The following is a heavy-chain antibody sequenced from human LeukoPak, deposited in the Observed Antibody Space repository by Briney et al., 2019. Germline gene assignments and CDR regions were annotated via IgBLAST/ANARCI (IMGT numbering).Heavy chain of an antibody. Sequence: GASVKVSCKASGYTFTGYYMHWVRQAPGQGLEWMGWTNPNSGGTNYAQKFQGRVTMTRDTSISTAYMELSRLRSDDTAVYYCARDHGYCSSTSCYNAFDIWGQGTMVTVSS. CDR2: TNPNSGGT. J-gene: IGHJ3*02. CDR1: GYTFTGYY. D-gene: IGHD2-2*02. CDR3: ARDHGYCSSTSCYNAFDI. V-gene: IGHV1-2*02.